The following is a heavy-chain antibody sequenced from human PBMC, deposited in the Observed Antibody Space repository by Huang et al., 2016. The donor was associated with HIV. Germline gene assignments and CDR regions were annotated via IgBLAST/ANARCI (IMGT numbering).Heavy chain of an antibody. CDR1: GFTFSNYW. V-gene: IGHV3-7*01. J-gene: IGHJ5*02. Sequence: EVKLVESGGGLVQPVGSLRLSCAASGFTFSNYWMSWVRQAPGKGLEWVANIKQDRSGIYYGDCVKSRFTISRDNAKNSLYLQMNSLRAEDTAVYYCASQPGPWGQGTLVTVSS. CDR3: ASQPGP. CDR2: IKQDRSGI.